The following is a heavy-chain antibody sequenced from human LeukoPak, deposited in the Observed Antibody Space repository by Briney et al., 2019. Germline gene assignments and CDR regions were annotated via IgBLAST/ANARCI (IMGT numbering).Heavy chain of an antibody. CDR1: GFTFSSYA. V-gene: IGHV3-23*01. Sequence: GGSLRLSCAASGFTFSSYAMSWVRQAPGKGLEWVSAISGSGGSTYYADSVKGRFTISRDNSKNTLYLQMNSLRAEDTAVYYCAKDRNGYTYYYDSSGYYSRLYYFDYWGQGTLGTVSS. CDR2: ISGSGGST. J-gene: IGHJ4*02. D-gene: IGHD3-22*01. CDR3: AKDRNGYTYYYDSSGYYSRLYYFDY.